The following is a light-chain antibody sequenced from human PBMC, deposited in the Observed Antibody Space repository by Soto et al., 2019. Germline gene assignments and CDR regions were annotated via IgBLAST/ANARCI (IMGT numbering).Light chain of an antibody. Sequence: AFTPPRSLSGSPGQSVTISCTGTSSDVGGYNYVSWYQQYPGKAPKLMIYDVSGRPSGVPDRFSGSKSGNTASLTISGLQAEDEADYYCCSYAGSFIFVFGTGTKVTVL. CDR1: SSDVGGYNY. J-gene: IGLJ1*01. V-gene: IGLV2-11*01. CDR3: CSYAGSFIFV. CDR2: DVS.